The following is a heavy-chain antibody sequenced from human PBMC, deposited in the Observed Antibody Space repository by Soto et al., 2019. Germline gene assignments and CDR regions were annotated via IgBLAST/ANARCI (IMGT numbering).Heavy chain of an antibody. CDR2: ISGSGGST. J-gene: IGHJ6*02. Sequence: GGSLRLSCAASGFTFSSYAMSWVRQAPGKGLEWVSAISGSGGSTYYADSVKGRFTISRDNSKNTLYLQMNSLRAEDTAVYYCAKDKGVTTDYYYYGMDVWGQGTTVTVSS. CDR1: GFTFSSYA. V-gene: IGHV3-23*01. CDR3: AKDKGVTTDYYYYGMDV. D-gene: IGHD4-17*01.